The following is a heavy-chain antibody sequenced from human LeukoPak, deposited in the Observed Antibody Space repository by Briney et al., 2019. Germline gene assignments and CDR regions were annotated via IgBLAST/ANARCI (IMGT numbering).Heavy chain of an antibody. CDR1: GFPHGDYG. Sequence: GGSLRLSCTDSGFPHGDYGMSWVRQAPGKGLEWVGLIRSKTYGGTTEHAASVKGRFTMSRDDSKSIAYLQMNSLKTEDTAVYYCTRVRGVIVEGFDYWGQGTLVTVSS. CDR3: TRVRGVIVEGFDY. D-gene: IGHD3-10*01. V-gene: IGHV3-49*04. J-gene: IGHJ4*02. CDR2: IRSKTYGGTT.